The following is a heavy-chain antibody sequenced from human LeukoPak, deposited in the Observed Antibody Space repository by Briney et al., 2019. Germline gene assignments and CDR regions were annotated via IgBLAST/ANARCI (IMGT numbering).Heavy chain of an antibody. Sequence: GGSLRLSCAASGFTVSNNYMTWVRQAPGKGLEWVSVMYRVGNTYYADFVKGRFTISRDNFKNTLHLQMNSLRAEDTAVYYCAKERNTMIVVVFDYWGQGTLVTVSS. D-gene: IGHD3-22*01. V-gene: IGHV3-66*01. CDR3: AKERNTMIVVVFDY. J-gene: IGHJ4*02. CDR1: GFTVSNNY. CDR2: MYRVGNT.